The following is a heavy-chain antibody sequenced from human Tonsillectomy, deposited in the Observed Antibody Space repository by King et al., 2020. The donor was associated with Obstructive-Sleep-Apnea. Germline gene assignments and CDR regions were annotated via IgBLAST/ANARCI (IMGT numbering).Heavy chain of an antibody. V-gene: IGHV6-1*01. D-gene: IGHD1-1*01. Sequence: VQLQQSGPGLVKPSQTLSLTCDISGDSVFSNSAAWNWIRQSPSRGLEWLGRTFYRSKWKYDYAVSVKSRITINPDTSKNQFSLQLNSVTPEDTAVYYCARDLDLRFWNWGQGTLVTVSS. CDR1: GDSVFSNSAA. CDR2: TFYRSKWKY. J-gene: IGHJ4*02. CDR3: ARDLDLRFWN.